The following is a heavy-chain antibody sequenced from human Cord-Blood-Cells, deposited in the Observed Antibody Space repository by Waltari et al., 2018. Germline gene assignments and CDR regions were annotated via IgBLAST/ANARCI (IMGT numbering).Heavy chain of an antibody. J-gene: IGHJ6*02. Sequence: QVQLVQSGAEVKKPGASVKVSCKASGYTFTSYGISWVRQPPGQRLEGMGWISAYNGNTNYAQKLQGRVTMTTDTSTSTAYMELRSLRSDDTAVYYCARSCSSTSCYYYYYYGMDVWGQGTTVTVSS. D-gene: IGHD2-2*01. CDR2: ISAYNGNT. CDR3: ARSCSSTSCYYYYYYGMDV. V-gene: IGHV1-18*01. CDR1: GYTFTSYG.